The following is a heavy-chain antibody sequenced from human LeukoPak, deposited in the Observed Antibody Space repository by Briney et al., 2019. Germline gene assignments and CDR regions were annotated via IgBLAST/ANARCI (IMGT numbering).Heavy chain of an antibody. V-gene: IGHV3-23*01. Sequence: GGSLRLSCTVSGFTLSSYEMTWFRQAPGKGLEWVSSIGYGGNDTHYADSVKGRFTVSRDNSKNTLYLQLNSLRADDTAVYYCTRNSAWYGVSWGQGTLVSVSS. CDR2: IGYGGNDT. D-gene: IGHD6-19*01. CDR3: TRNSAWYGVS. J-gene: IGHJ4*02. CDR1: GFTLSSYE.